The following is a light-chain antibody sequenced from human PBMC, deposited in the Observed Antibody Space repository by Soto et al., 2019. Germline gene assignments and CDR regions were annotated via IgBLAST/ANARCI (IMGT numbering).Light chain of an antibody. CDR1: SSNIGAGYD. V-gene: IGLV1-40*01. J-gene: IGLJ1*01. Sequence: QRVLTKPPSVSGAAVQRVTISCTGSSSNIGAGYDVHWYQQLPGTAPKLLIYGNSNRPSGVPDRFSGSKSGTSASLAITGLQAEDEADYYCQSYDNSLSAYYVFGTGTKVTVL. CDR3: QSYDNSLSAYYV. CDR2: GNS.